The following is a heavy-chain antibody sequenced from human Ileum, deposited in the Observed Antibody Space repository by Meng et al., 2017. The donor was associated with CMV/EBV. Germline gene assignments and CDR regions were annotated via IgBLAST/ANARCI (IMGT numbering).Heavy chain of an antibody. Sequence: GESLKISCAASGFTFSDYWMHWVRQAPGKGLVWVSRINNDGGNTVYADSVKGRFTFSRDNAKNTLYLQMNSLRAEDTAVYYCARKGASFDYSTLDYWGQGTLVTVSS. D-gene: IGHD4-11*01. CDR3: ARKGASFDYSTLDY. CDR2: INNDGGNT. V-gene: IGHV3-74*01. J-gene: IGHJ4*02. CDR1: GFTFSDYW.